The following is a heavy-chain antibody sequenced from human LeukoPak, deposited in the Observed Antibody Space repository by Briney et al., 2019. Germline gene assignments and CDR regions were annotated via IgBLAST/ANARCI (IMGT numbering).Heavy chain of an antibody. V-gene: IGHV1-2*02. Sequence: ASVKVSCKASGYTFDNFYIRWVRQAPGQGPEWMGWINGNDGSTKYAQRFQGRVIMTRVTAISTVYMDLSGLRHDDTAIYYCARDEGSTYNQLDYWGQGTLVTVSS. CDR2: INGNDGST. J-gene: IGHJ4*02. CDR1: GYTFDNFY. D-gene: IGHD1-14*01. CDR3: ARDEGSTYNQLDY.